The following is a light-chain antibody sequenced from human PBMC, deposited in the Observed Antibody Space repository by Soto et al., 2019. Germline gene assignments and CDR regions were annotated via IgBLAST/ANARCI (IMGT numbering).Light chain of an antibody. CDR3: QQYANLPPYT. V-gene: IGKV1-33*01. Sequence: DIKMTQSPSSLSASVGDRVTITCQASQDISNYLNCYQQKQGKAPKLLTYDAYNLETGVTSRFSGSGSGTDFTFTISSLQPEDIATYYCQQYANLPPYTFGQGTKLEIK. CDR2: DAY. J-gene: IGKJ2*01. CDR1: QDISNY.